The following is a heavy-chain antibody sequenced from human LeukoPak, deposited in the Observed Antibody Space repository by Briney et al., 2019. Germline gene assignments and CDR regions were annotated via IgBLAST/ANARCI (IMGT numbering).Heavy chain of an antibody. CDR2: ISGSGGGT. J-gene: IGHJ4*02. D-gene: IGHD5-24*01. CDR1: GFTFSSYA. CDR3: AKGECEMATIGMIDY. Sequence: GGSLRLSCAASGFTFSSYAMTWVRQAPGKGLEWVSAISGSGGGTYYADSVKGRFTISRDNSKNTLYLQMNSLRAEYTALYYCAKGECEMATIGMIDYWGQGTLVTVSS. V-gene: IGHV3-23*01.